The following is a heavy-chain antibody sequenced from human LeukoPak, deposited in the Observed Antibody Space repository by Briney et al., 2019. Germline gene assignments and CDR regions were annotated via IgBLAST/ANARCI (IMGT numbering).Heavy chain of an antibody. J-gene: IGHJ4*02. V-gene: IGHV5-51*01. Sequence: GESLRISCKGSGYSFTSYWIGWVRQQPGKGLEWVGIMYPGDYDIRYSPSFQGQVTISADKSARTAYLQWSSLKASDTAMYYCARVRYSSSWYYFDYWGQGTLVTVSS. CDR2: MYPGDYDI. CDR1: GYSFTSYW. CDR3: ARVRYSSSWYYFDY. D-gene: IGHD6-13*01.